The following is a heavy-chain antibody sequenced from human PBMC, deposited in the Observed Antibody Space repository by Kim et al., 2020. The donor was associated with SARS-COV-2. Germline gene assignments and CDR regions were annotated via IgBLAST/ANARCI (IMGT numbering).Heavy chain of an antibody. V-gene: IGHV3-53*01. CDR2: IYTGGST. Sequence: GWSLRLSCAASGFIVSSNYMSWVRQAPGKGLEWVSVIYTGGSTHYADAVKGRFTISRDNSKNTMYLQMNGLRAEDTALYYCAREVYSGSYYDYLGQGTLV. CDR1: GFIVSSNY. J-gene: IGHJ4*02. CDR3: AREVYSGSYYDY. D-gene: IGHD1-26*01.